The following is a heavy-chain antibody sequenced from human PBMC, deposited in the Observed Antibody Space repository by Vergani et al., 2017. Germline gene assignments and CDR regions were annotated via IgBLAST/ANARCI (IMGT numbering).Heavy chain of an antibody. CDR2: IIPILGIA. V-gene: IGHV1-69*09. CDR3: ARIDGYYDSSGYWSPYGMDV. CDR1: GGTFSSYA. Sequence: QVQLVQSGAEVKKPGASVKVSCKASGGTFSSYAISWVRQAPGQGLEWMGRIIPILGIAKYAQKFQGRVTITADKSTSTAYMELSSLRSEDTAVYYCARIDGYYDSSGYWSPYGMDVWGQGTTVTVSS. D-gene: IGHD3-22*01. J-gene: IGHJ6*02.